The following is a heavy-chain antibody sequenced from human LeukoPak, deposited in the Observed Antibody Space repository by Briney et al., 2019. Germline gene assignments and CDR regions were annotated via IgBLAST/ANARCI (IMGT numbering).Heavy chain of an antibody. V-gene: IGHV4-39*02. J-gene: IGHJ5*02. D-gene: IGHD3-22*01. Sequence: KPSETLSLTCIVSGGSISTSDHYWGWIRHPPGKGLEWFGGISYSGNTYYNPSLNRRTTITTNTSRNHFSLKLHYETAAVSAVYYGARSVEYYSDSGGYLDWFDPWGQGTLVTVSS. CDR1: GGSISTSDHY. CDR2: ISYSGNT. CDR3: ARSVEYYSDSGGYLDWFDP.